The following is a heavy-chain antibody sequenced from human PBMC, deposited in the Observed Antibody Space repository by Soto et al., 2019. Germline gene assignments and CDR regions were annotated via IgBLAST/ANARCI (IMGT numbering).Heavy chain of an antibody. V-gene: IGHV3-48*02. Sequence: GGSLRLSCAASGFTFSSYCMNWVRQAPGKGLEWVSYISYSGSTIYYADSVRGRFTISRDNAKNSLYLQMNSLTDEDTAVYYCARDQLVPAAMFGYYYYYGMDVWGQGNTVPVSS. CDR1: GFTFSSYC. CDR3: ARDQLVPAAMFGYYYYYGMDV. CDR2: ISYSGSTI. J-gene: IGHJ6*02. D-gene: IGHD2-2*01.